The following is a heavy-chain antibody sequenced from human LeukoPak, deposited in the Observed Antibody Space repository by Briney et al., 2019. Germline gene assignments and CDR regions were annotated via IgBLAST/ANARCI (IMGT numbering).Heavy chain of an antibody. Sequence: PGGSLRLSCQASGYSFTSYWIGWVRQMPGEGLEWMGIIYPGDFDTRYRPSFQGQVNITANTSIRTAFLQWSSLKASDTAIYYCVRQGVGLPGDYWGQGTQVTVSS. V-gene: IGHV5-51*01. CDR2: IYPGDFDT. CDR3: VRQGVGLPGDY. D-gene: IGHD1-26*01. CDR1: GYSFTSYW. J-gene: IGHJ4*01.